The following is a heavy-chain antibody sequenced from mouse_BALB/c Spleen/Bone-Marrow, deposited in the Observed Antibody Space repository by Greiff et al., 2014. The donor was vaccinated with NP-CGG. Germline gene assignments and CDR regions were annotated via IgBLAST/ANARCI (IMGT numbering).Heavy chain of an antibody. Sequence: SGPELVKPGALVKISCKASGYTFTSYDINWVKQRPGQGLEWIGWIYPGDGSTKYNEKFKGKATLTADKSSSTAYMQLSSLTSENSADYFCARSGGDSMDYWGQGTSDTVSS. J-gene: IGHJ4*01. CDR3: ARSGGDSMDY. D-gene: IGHD1-1*02. CDR1: GYTFTSYD. CDR2: IYPGDGST. V-gene: IGHV1S33*01.